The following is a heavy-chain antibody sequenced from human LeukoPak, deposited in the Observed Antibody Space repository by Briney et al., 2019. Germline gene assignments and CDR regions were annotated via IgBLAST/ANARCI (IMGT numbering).Heavy chain of an antibody. Sequence: GGSLRLSCAASGFTFTDYVMSWVRQAPGKGLEWVSALTGSGGDTYYADSVKGRFTISRDNSKNTLFLQMISLTADDTAVYYCAKGSSSSRPYYFDYWGQGTLVTVSS. CDR2: LTGSGGDT. CDR1: GFTFTDYV. V-gene: IGHV3-23*01. D-gene: IGHD6-6*01. J-gene: IGHJ4*02. CDR3: AKGSSSSRPYYFDY.